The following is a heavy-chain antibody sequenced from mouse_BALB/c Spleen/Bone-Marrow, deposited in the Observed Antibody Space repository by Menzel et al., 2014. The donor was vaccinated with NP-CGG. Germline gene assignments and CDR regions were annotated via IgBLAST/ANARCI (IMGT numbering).Heavy chain of an antibody. V-gene: IGHV7-1*02. CDR1: GFTFSDFY. CDR3: ARDVGYGNYFVY. J-gene: IGHJ3*01. CDR2: SRNKAKYYTT. D-gene: IGHD2-10*02. Sequence: EVKVVGSGGGLVQPGDSLRLSCATSGFTFSDFYMEWVRQPPGKRLEWIATSRNKAKYYTTEYSASVKGRFIVSRDTSQSVLYLQMNALRAEDTAIYYCARDVGYGNYFVYWGQGTLVTVSA.